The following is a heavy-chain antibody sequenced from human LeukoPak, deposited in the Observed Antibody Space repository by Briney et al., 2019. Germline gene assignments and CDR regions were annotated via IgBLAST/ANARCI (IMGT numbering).Heavy chain of an antibody. J-gene: IGHJ4*02. V-gene: IGHV3-21*01. CDR3: ASTADQENTALFDY. CDR1: GFTFSSYS. CDR2: ISSSSSYI. D-gene: IGHD2-2*01. Sequence: GGSLRLSCAASGFTFSSYSMNWVRQAPGKGLEWVSSISSSSSYIYYADSVKGRFTISRDNAKNSLYLQMNSLRAEDTAVYHCASTADQENTALFDYWGQGTLVTVSS.